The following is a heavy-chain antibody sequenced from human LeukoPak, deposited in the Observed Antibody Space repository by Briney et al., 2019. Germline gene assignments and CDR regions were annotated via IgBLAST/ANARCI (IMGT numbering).Heavy chain of an antibody. CDR1: GGSISSSNW. CDR3: ARSTIRYFDWRDAFDI. Sequence: SETLSLTCAVSGGSISSSNWWSWVRQPPGKGLEWIGEIYHSGSTNYNPSLKSRVTISVDTSKNQFSLKLSSVTAADTAVYYCARSTIRYFDWRDAFDIWGQGTMVTVSS. V-gene: IGHV4-4*02. CDR2: IYHSGST. D-gene: IGHD3-9*01. J-gene: IGHJ3*02.